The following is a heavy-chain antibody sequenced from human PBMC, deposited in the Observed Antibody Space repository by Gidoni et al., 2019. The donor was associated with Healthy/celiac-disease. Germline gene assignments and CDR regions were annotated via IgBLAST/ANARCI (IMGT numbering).Heavy chain of an antibody. Sequence: EVQLLESGGGLVQPGGSLRLSCAASGFTFSRYAMSWVRQAPGKGLEWVSAISGSGGSTYYADSVKGRFTISRDNSKNTLYLQMNSLRAEDTAVYYCAKGRDSTNYFDYWGQGTLVTVSS. CDR3: AKGRDSTNYFDY. D-gene: IGHD6-13*01. CDR1: GFTFSRYA. J-gene: IGHJ4*02. V-gene: IGHV3-23*01. CDR2: ISGSGGST.